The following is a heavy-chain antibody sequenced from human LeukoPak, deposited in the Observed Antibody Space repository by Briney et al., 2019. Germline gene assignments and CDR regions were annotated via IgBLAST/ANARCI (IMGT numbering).Heavy chain of an antibody. Sequence: GGSLRLSCAASGFTFSSYSMNWVRQAPGKGLEWVSSISSSSSYIYYADSVKGRFTISRDNAKNSLYLQMNSLRAEDTAVYYCARLGNTAMVTTFDYWGQGTLVTVSS. J-gene: IGHJ4*02. D-gene: IGHD5-18*01. V-gene: IGHV3-21*01. CDR2: ISSSSSYI. CDR3: ARLGNTAMVTTFDY. CDR1: GFTFSSYS.